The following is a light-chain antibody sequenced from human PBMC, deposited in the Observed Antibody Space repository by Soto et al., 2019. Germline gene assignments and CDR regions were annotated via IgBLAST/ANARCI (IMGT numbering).Light chain of an antibody. CDR2: GAS. V-gene: IGKV3-20*01. CDR3: QQYGSSPHT. J-gene: IGKJ2*01. CDR1: QSVSSSY. Sequence: EIVLTQSPGTLSLSPGERATLSCRASQSVSSSYLAWYQQTPAQAPRLLIYGASSRATGIPDRFSGSGSGTDFTLTISRLEAEDVAVYYCQQYGSSPHTFGQGTKLEIK.